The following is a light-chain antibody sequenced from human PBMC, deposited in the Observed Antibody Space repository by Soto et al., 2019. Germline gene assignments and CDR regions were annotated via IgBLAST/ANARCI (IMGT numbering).Light chain of an antibody. CDR3: QQYNSWT. Sequence: DIQMTQSPSTLSASVGDRVTITCRASQSISSWLAWYQQKPGKAPKLLIYDASSLESGVPSRFSGSGSGTEFTLTISSLQPDDFATYSYQQYNSWTFGQGTKVEIK. CDR1: QSISSW. V-gene: IGKV1-5*01. J-gene: IGKJ1*01. CDR2: DAS.